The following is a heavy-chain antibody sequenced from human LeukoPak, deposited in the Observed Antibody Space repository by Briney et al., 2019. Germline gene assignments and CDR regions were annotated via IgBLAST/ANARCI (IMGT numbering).Heavy chain of an antibody. CDR1: GDSISSYY. D-gene: IGHD1-1*01. Sequence: PSETLSLTCTVSGDSISSYYWSWIRQPPGKGLEWIGYIYYSGSTNYNPSLKSRVTISVDTSKNQFSLKLSSVTAADTAVYYCARRRTTGTTGAFDIWGQGTMVTVSS. V-gene: IGHV4-59*08. CDR2: IYYSGST. J-gene: IGHJ3*02. CDR3: ARRRTTGTTGAFDI.